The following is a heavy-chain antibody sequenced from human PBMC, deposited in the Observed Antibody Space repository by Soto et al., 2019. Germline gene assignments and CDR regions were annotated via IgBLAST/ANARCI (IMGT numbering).Heavy chain of an antibody. CDR2: ISTYSTNT. CDR1: GEFFTTYC. Sequence: QVELVQSGAEVNKPGASVTVAGKASGEFFTTYCISWVRQAPGQGLEWMGWISTYSTNTNYAPKFQGRLLLTADTYTTTSHMELRSLRPDDTAVYYCARLAGRVSDYGGPFDYWGQGSLVTV. D-gene: IGHD4-17*01. CDR3: ARLAGRVSDYGGPFDY. V-gene: IGHV1-18*04. J-gene: IGHJ4*02.